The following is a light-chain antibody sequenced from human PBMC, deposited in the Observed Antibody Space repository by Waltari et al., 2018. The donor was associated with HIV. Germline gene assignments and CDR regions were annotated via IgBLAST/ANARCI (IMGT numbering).Light chain of an antibody. CDR2: RNN. CDR1: TGSNH. Sequence: QSVLTQPPSASGTPGQRVTISCSGSTGSNHVYCYQQFAGTAPKLLIYRNNQRPSGVPDRFSGSKSGTSASLAISGLRSEDEADYYCAAWDDSLSGPVIFGGGTKLTVL. V-gene: IGLV1-47*01. J-gene: IGLJ2*01. CDR3: AAWDDSLSGPVI.